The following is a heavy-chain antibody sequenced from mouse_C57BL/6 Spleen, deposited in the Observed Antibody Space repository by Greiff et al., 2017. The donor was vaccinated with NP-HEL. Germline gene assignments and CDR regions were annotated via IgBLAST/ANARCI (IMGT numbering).Heavy chain of an antibody. CDR2: IYPGDGDT. CDR3: ERGGGNYYCDY. CDR1: GYAFSSYW. V-gene: IGHV1-80*01. D-gene: IGHD2-1*01. J-gene: IGHJ2*01. Sequence: LQQSGASVKISCKASGYAFSSYWMNWVKQRPGKGLEWIGQIYPGDGDTNYNGKFKGKVTLTADKSSSTAYMQLSSLTSGDSAVYFCERGGGNYYCDYWGQGTTLTVSS.